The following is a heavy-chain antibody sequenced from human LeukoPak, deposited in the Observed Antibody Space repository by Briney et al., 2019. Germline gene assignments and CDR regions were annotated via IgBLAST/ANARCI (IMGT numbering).Heavy chain of an antibody. J-gene: IGHJ5*02. Sequence: SETLSLTCAVCGGSFSGYYWSWIRQPPGKGLEWIGEINHSGSTNYNPSLKSRVTISVDTSKNQFSLKLSSVTAADTAVYYCARGGCQLLSGCRWFDPWGQGTLVTVSS. CDR2: INHSGST. D-gene: IGHD2-2*01. CDR3: ARGGCQLLSGCRWFDP. CDR1: GGSFSGYY. V-gene: IGHV4-34*01.